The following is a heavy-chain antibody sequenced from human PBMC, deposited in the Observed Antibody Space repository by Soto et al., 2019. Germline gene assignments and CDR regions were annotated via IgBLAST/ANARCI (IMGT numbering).Heavy chain of an antibody. CDR1: GGSFNGYY. CDR3: AKDANGYKYGSYFDD. D-gene: IGHD5-18*01. CDR2: INYSGSV. Sequence: SETLSLTCAVSGGSFNGYYWSWIRQPPGKGLEWIGEINYSGSVSYNPSLKSRFIISVDRSKNQFSLRLSSVTASDTALYYRAKDANGYKYGSYFDDWGQGTLVTVS. J-gene: IGHJ4*02. V-gene: IGHV4-34*01.